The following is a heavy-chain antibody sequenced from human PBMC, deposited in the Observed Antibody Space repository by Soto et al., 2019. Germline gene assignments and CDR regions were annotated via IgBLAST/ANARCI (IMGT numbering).Heavy chain of an antibody. CDR1: GFSLSTSGVG. D-gene: IGHD2-15*01. Sequence: GSGPTLVNPTQTLTLTCTFSGFSLSTSGVGVGWIRQPPGKALEWLALIYWDDDKRYSPSLKNRLTITKDTSKNQVVLTMTNVDPVDTATYYCAHYCSGGSCYSRPNSAFDIWGQGTMVTVSS. V-gene: IGHV2-5*02. CDR2: IYWDDDK. J-gene: IGHJ3*02. CDR3: AHYCSGGSCYSRPNSAFDI.